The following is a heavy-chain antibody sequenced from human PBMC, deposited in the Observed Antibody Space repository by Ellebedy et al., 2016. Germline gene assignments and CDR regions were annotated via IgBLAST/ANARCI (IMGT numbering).Heavy chain of an antibody. D-gene: IGHD5-12*01. CDR3: ARHKDRDYDYWFGP. J-gene: IGHJ5*02. Sequence: SETLSLTCAVYGGSFSVYYWSWIRQFPGEGLEWIGEVNHSGNINYNPSLKSRVTISVDTSKNRFSLNLRSVTAADTAVYYCARHKDRDYDYWFGPWGQGTLVTVSS. CDR1: GGSFSVYY. V-gene: IGHV4-34*01. CDR2: VNHSGNI.